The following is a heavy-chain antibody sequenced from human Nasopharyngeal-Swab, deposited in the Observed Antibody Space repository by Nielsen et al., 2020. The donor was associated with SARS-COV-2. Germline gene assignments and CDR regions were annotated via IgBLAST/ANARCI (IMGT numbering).Heavy chain of an antibody. D-gene: IGHD4-23*01. J-gene: IGHJ4*02. Sequence: SVKVSCRASGYTFTSYAMHWVRQAPGQRLEWMGWIVVGSGNTNYAQKFQERVTITRDMSTSTAYMELSSLRSEDTAVYYCAADSTRDDYGGNGVDYFDYWGQGTLVTVSS. CDR3: AADSTRDDYGGNGVDYFDY. CDR2: IVVGSGNT. V-gene: IGHV1-58*02. CDR1: GYTFTSYA.